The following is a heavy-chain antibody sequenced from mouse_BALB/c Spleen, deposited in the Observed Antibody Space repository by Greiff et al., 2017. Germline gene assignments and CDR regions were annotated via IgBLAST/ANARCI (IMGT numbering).Heavy chain of an antibody. D-gene: IGHD2-10*02. V-gene: IGHV3-6*02. CDR2: ISYDGSN. J-gene: IGHJ3*01. Sequence: EVQLKESGPGLVKPSQSLSLTCSVTGYSITSGYYWNWIRQFPGNKLEWMGYISYDGSNNYNPSLKNRISITRDTSKNQFFLKLNSVTTEDTATYYCAREGYAAYWGQGTLVTVSA. CDR1: GYSITSGYY. CDR3: AREGYAAY.